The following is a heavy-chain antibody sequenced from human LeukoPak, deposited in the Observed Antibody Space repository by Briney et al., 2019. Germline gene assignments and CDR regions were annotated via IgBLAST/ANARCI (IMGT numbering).Heavy chain of an antibody. D-gene: IGHD6-13*01. CDR2: ISGDGGST. Sequence: GGSLRLSCAASGFXFYDYAIHWVRQTPGKGLEWVSLISGDGGSTYYADSVKGRFTISRDNSKNSLYLQMNSLRTEDTALYYCAKDGSSSSPFDYWGQGTLVTVSS. J-gene: IGHJ4*02. CDR3: AKDGSSSSPFDY. CDR1: GFXFYDYA. V-gene: IGHV3-43*02.